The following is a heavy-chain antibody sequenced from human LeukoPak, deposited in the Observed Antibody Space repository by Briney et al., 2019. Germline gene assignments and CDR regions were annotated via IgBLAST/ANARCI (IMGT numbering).Heavy chain of an antibody. CDR2: ISSSSSYT. CDR3: ARERRAAYYFDY. J-gene: IGHJ4*02. D-gene: IGHD6-25*01. Sequence: PGGSLRLSCAASGFTFSSYSMNWVRQAPGKGLEWVSSISSSSSYTYYADSVKGRFTISRDNAKNSLYLQMNSLRAEDTAVYYCARERRAAYYFDYWGQGTLVTVSS. V-gene: IGHV3-21*01. CDR1: GFTFSSYS.